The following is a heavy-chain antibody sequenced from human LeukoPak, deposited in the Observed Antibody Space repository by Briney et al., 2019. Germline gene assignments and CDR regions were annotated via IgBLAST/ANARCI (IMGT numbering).Heavy chain of an antibody. D-gene: IGHD4-11*01. J-gene: IGHJ6*02. V-gene: IGHV4-39*07. CDR3: AREGYSKYYVAYYGVDV. Sequence: PSETLSLTCTVSGGSISSSSYYWGWIRQPPGKGLEWIGSIYYSGSTYYNPSLKSRVTISVDTSKNQFSLKLSSVTAADTAVYYCAREGYSKYYVAYYGVDVWGQGTTVTVSS. CDR1: GGSISSSSYY. CDR2: IYYSGST.